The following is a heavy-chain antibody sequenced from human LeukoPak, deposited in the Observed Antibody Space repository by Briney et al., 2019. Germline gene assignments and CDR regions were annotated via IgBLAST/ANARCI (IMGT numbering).Heavy chain of an antibody. J-gene: IGHJ3*02. CDR1: GFTFSGYG. CDR2: ISSDGSNR. D-gene: IGHD3-10*01. V-gene: IGHV3-30*18. CDR3: AKDFRVAEELWFGELWNAFDI. Sequence: GGSLRLSCAASGFTFSGYGMHWVRQAPDKGPEWVALISSDGSNRIYADSVKGRFSISRDNSKNTLYLQVNSLRIEDTAVYYCAKDFRVAEELWFGELWNAFDIWGQGIRVAVSS.